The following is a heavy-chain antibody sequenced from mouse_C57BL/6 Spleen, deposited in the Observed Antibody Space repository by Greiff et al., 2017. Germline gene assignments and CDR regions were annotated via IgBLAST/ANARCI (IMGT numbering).Heavy chain of an antibody. J-gene: IGHJ2*01. D-gene: IGHD1-1*01. CDR2: ISGGGGNT. CDR3: AREGITTVVANFDY. Sequence: EVKLVESGGGLVKPGGSLKLSCAASGFTFSSYTMSWVRQTPEKRLEWVATISGGGGNTYYPDSVKGRFTISRDNAKNTLYLQMSSLRSEDTALYYCAREGITTVVANFDYWGQGTTLTVAS. V-gene: IGHV5-9*01. CDR1: GFTFSSYT.